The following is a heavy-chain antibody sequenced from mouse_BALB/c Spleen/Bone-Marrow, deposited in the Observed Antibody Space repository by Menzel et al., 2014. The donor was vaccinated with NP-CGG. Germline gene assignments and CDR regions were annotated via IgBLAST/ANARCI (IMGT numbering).Heavy chain of an antibody. CDR3: ARWLLHYYAMDY. V-gene: IGHV3-6*02. CDR1: GYSITSGYY. J-gene: IGHJ4*01. D-gene: IGHD2-3*01. CDR2: ISYDGSN. Sequence: EVKLMESGPGLVKPSQSLSLTCSVTGYSITSGYYWNWIRQFPGNKLEWMGYISYDGSNNYNPSLKNRISITRDTSKNQFFLKLNSVTTEDTATYYCARWLLHYYAMDYWGQGTSVTASS.